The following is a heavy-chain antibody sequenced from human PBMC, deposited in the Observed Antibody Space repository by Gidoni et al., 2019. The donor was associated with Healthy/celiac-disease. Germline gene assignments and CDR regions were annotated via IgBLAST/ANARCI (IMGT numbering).Heavy chain of an antibody. CDR3: ARCHYDILPGYEGDY. D-gene: IGHD3-9*01. V-gene: IGHV3-30*03. Sequence: QVQLVESGGGVVQPGRSLRIAWAASGLTFSSCGMHWVRQAPGKGLEWVAVISYDVSNKSYADSVKGRFTISRDNSKNTLYLQMNSLRAEDTAVYYCARCHYDILPGYEGDYWGQGTLVTVSS. CDR1: GLTFSSCG. CDR2: ISYDVSNK. J-gene: IGHJ4*02.